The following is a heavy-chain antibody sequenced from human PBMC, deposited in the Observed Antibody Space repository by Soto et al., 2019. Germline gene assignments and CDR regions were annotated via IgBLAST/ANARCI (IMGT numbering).Heavy chain of an antibody. CDR3: ARDTVTGTRGRYDYYGMDV. J-gene: IGHJ6*02. CDR2: INSDGSST. D-gene: IGHD1-20*01. V-gene: IGHV3-74*01. CDR1: GFTFSSYW. Sequence: GGSLRLSCAASGFTFSSYWMHWVRQAPGKGLVWVSRINSDGSSTSYADSVKGRFTISRDNAKNTLYLQMNSLRAEDTAVYYCARDTVTGTRGRYDYYGMDVWGQGTTVTVSS.